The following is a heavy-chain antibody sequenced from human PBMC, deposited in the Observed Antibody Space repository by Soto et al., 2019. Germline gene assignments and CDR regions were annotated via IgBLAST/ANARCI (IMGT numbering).Heavy chain of an antibody. J-gene: IGHJ3*02. V-gene: IGHV3-23*01. D-gene: IGHD6-6*01. CDR2: ISGSGGST. Sequence: PGGSLRLSCAASGFTFSNYGMHWVRQAPGKGLEWVSAISGSGGSTYYADSVKGRFTISRDNSKNTLYLQMNSLRAEDTAVYYCAARGAFDIWGQGTMVTVSS. CDR3: AARGAFDI. CDR1: GFTFSNYG.